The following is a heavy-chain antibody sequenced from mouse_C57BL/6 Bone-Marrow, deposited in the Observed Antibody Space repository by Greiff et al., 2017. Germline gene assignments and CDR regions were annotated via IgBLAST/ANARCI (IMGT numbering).Heavy chain of an antibody. CDR3: ARNYGGFDY. Sequence: EVQLQQSVAELVRPGASVKLSCTASGYTFTNTCMHWVKQRPGQGLEWIGRIDPASGNTKYDAKFQGKATMTADTSSNTAYLQLSSLTSEDTAVYYCARNYGGFDYWGQGTSPTVSS. J-gene: IGHJ2*03. D-gene: IGHD1-1*02. V-gene: IGHV14-3*01. CDR1: GYTFTNTC. CDR2: IDPASGNT.